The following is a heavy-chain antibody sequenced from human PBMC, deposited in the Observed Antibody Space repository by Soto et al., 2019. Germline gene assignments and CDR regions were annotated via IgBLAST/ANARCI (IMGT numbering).Heavy chain of an antibody. CDR1: GYSFTSYW. D-gene: IGHD6-6*01. CDR2: IDPSDSYT. CDR3: ASYSSSPSYYYYGMDV. Sequence: PGESLKISCKGSGYSFTSYWISWVRQMPGKGLEWMGRIDPSDSYTNYSPSFQGHVTISADKSISTAYLQWSSLKASDTAMYYCASYSSSPSYYYYGMDVWGRGTTVTVSS. V-gene: IGHV5-10-1*01. J-gene: IGHJ6*02.